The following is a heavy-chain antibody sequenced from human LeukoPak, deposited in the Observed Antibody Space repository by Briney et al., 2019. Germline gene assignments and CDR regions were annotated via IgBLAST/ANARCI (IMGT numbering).Heavy chain of an antibody. CDR3: ARDQYEFDYWGQGTLVTVSSALGPGHPGHRLLGGQRLCYWHFDL. V-gene: IGHV4-39*07. J-gene: IGHJ2*01. CDR1: GGSISSGSYY. CDR2: INHSGST. Sequence: SETLSLTCTVSGGSISSGSYYWSWIRQPPGKGLEWIGEINHSGSTNYNPSLKSRVTISVDTSKNQFSLKLNSVTAADTAVYYCARDQYEFDYWGQGTLVTVSSALGPGHPGHRLLGGQRLCYWHFDLWGRGTLVSVSS. D-gene: IGHD6-19*01.